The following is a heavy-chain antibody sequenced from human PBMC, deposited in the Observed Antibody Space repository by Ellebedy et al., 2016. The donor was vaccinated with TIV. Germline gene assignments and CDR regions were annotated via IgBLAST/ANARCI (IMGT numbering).Heavy chain of an antibody. CDR3: ARAALVRGGGDY. Sequence: GESLKISCAASGFTFSDSYMSWIRQAPGKGLEWVSYITPSRGSANYADSVKGRFTISRDNTKNSLYLQMNSLRADDTAMYFCARAALVRGGGDYWGQGALVTVSS. V-gene: IGHV3-11*01. CDR1: GFTFSDSY. CDR2: ITPSRGSA. D-gene: IGHD3-10*01. J-gene: IGHJ4*02.